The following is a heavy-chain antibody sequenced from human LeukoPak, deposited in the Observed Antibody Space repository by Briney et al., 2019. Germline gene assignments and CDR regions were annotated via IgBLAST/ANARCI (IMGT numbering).Heavy chain of an antibody. CDR3: ARDRIKPAYFDY. CDR2: ISAYNGNT. V-gene: IGHV1-18*01. Sequence: ASVKVSCKASGYTFTSYGISWVRQAPGQGLEWMGWISAYNGNTKYAQNLQGRVTMTTDTSTSTAYMELRSLRSDDTAVYYCARDRIKPAYFDYWGQGTLVTVSS. J-gene: IGHJ4*02. D-gene: IGHD1-14*01. CDR1: GYTFTSYG.